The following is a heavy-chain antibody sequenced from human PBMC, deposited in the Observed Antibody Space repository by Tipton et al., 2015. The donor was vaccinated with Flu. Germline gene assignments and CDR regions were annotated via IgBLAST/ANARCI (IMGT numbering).Heavy chain of an antibody. CDR1: GGSRSRSY. Sequence: LRLSCTVSGGSRSRSYWSWIRQPAGKGLEWIGRISPSGSTNYNASLESRVTMSLDMSKNQFSLRLSSATAADTAIYYCERDLRGYSGYTGGDAFDIWGQWTTVTVSS. D-gene: IGHD5-12*01. CDR3: ERDLRGYSGYTGGDAFDI. CDR2: ISPSGST. V-gene: IGHV4-4*07. J-gene: IGHJ3*02.